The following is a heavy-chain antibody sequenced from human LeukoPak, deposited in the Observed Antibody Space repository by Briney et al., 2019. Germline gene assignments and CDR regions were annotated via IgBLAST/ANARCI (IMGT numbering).Heavy chain of an antibody. J-gene: IGHJ6*03. D-gene: IGHD3-9*01. CDR3: ARGPLLRYFDWLLSYYYMDV. Sequence: SETLSLTCAVYGGSFSGYYWSWIRQPPGKGLEWIGEINHSGSTNYNPSLKSRVTISVDTSKNQFSLKLSSVTAADTAVYYCARGPLLRYFDWLLSYYYMDVWGKGTTVTVSS. V-gene: IGHV4-34*01. CDR1: GGSFSGYY. CDR2: INHSGST.